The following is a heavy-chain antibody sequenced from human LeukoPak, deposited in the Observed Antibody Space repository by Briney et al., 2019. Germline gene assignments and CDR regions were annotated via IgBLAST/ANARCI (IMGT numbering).Heavy chain of an antibody. CDR3: ARAPSGSYYRVHYYYYGMDV. CDR2: LYYSGST. D-gene: IGHD3-10*01. V-gene: IGHV4-59*01. J-gene: IGHJ6*02. CDR1: GGSISSYY. Sequence: PSETLSLTCTVSGGSISSYYWSWIRQPPGKGLEWIGYLYYSGSTNYNPSLKSRVTISVDTSKNQFSLKLSSVTAADTAVYYCARAPSGSYYRVHYYYYGMDVWGHGTTVTVSS.